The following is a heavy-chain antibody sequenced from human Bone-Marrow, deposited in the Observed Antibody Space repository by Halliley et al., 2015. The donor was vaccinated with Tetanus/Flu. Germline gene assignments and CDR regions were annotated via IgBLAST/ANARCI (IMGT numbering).Heavy chain of an antibody. CDR2: VSTDGRNI. J-gene: IGHJ4*02. CDR3: AREKMGAASLDY. D-gene: IGHD3-16*01. Sequence: GWVSFVSTDGRNIYYAESVKGRFTISRDNAKNSLFLNMNSLRAEDTAIYYCAREKMGAASLDYWGQGTLVTVSS. V-gene: IGHV3-48*03.